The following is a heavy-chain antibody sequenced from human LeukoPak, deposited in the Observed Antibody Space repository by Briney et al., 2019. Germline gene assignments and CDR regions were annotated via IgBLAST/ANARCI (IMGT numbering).Heavy chain of an antibody. D-gene: IGHD5-12*01. CDR1: GFNFSDYY. J-gene: IGHJ4*02. Sequence: PGGSLRLSCAASGFNFSDYYMSWIRQTPGKGLEWVSYISSSGSTIYYADSVKGRFTISRDNAKNSLYLQMNSLRAEDTAVYYCARVGMVATYYFDYWGQGTLVTVSS. CDR2: ISSSGSTI. CDR3: ARVGMVATYYFDY. V-gene: IGHV3-11*01.